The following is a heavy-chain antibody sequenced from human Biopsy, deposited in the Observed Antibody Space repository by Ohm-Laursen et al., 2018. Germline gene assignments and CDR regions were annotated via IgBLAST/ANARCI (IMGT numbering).Heavy chain of an antibody. Sequence: GTLSLTCTVSGVSITAYYWSWIRQPPGKGLECIGNIHHSGSTNYNPSLKSRLTISVDTSKNQFSLKLRSVTAADTAVYYCARMDCSGGSCRYYSYGMDVWGQGTTVTVSS. J-gene: IGHJ6*02. CDR3: ARMDCSGGSCRYYSYGMDV. V-gene: IGHV4-4*09. CDR1: GVSITAYY. D-gene: IGHD2-15*01. CDR2: IHHSGST.